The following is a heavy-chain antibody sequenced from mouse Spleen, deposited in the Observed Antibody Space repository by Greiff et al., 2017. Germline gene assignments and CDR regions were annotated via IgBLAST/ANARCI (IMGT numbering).Heavy chain of an antibody. CDR3: VRQYYGLDY. Sequence: EVKLVESGGGLVQPKGSLKLSCAASGFSFNTYAMNWVRQAPGKGLEWVARIRSKSNNYATYYADSVKDRFTISRDDSESMLYLQMNNLKTEDTAMYYCVRQYYGLDYWGQGTTLTVSS. D-gene: IGHD1-2*01. CDR2: IRSKSNNYAT. CDR1: GFSFNTYA. V-gene: IGHV10-1*01. J-gene: IGHJ2*01.